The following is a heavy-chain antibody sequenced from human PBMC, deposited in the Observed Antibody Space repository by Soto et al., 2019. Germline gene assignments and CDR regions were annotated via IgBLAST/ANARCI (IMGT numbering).Heavy chain of an antibody. CDR1: GGSISSGGYY. D-gene: IGHD3-10*01. Sequence: QVQLQESGPGLVKPSQTLSLTCTVSGGSISSGGYYWSWIRQHPGKGLEWIGYIYYSGSTYYNPSLKSRVTRSVYTSKNQFSLKLSSVTAADTAVYYCAREYGSGTVGAFDIWGQGTMVTVSS. CDR3: AREYGSGTVGAFDI. V-gene: IGHV4-31*03. J-gene: IGHJ3*02. CDR2: IYYSGST.